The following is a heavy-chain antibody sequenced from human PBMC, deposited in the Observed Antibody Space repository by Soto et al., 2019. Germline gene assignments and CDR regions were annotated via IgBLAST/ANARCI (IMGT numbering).Heavy chain of an antibody. Sequence: HEHLVQSGAEVKRPGASLKVSCKASGYSFTGYYIHWVRQAPGQGLEWMGWINPDSGATNYAQNFQGRVTLTSDSSISTPSMVLTSLTSDDTAVYDCARGDYGTGGYPFPYFDYWGQGTLVIVSS. CDR2: INPDSGAT. V-gene: IGHV1-2*02. J-gene: IGHJ4*02. CDR1: GYSFTGYY. CDR3: ARGDYGTGGYPFPYFDY. D-gene: IGHD2-8*02.